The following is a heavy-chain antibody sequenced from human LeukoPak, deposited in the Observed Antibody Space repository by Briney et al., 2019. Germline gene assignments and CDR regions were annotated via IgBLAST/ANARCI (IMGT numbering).Heavy chain of an antibody. J-gene: IGHJ6*02. CDR1: GGSTISSSYY. CDR3: ARLDSSGSYAMDV. Sequence: PSQTLSLTCTVSGGSTISSSYYWVWLRHPPGKGLEWIVSIYYSRNTYYNPSRKSPVPIAVPTSNNQFSVGLSSLSAADTAVYYCARLDSSGSYAMDVWGQGTTVTVSS. D-gene: IGHD3-22*01. CDR2: IYYSRNT. V-gene: IGHV4-39*01.